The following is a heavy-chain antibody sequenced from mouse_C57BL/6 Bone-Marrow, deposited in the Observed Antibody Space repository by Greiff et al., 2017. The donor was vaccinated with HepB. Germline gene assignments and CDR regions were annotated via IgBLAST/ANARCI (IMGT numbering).Heavy chain of an antibody. V-gene: IGHV5-4*03. CDR1: GFTFSSYA. CDR3: ARARLLRDAMDY. Sequence: EVKVVESGGGLVKPGGSLKLSCAASGFTFSSYAMSWVRQTPEKRLEWVATISDGGSYTYYPDNVTGRFTISRDNAKNNLYLQMSHLKSEDTAMYYCARARLLRDAMDYWGQGTSVTVAS. D-gene: IGHD1-1*01. J-gene: IGHJ4*01. CDR2: ISDGGSYT.